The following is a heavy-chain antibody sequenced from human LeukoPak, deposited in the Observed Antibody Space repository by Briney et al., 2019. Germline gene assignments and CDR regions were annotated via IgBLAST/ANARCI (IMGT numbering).Heavy chain of an antibody. D-gene: IGHD3-22*01. J-gene: IGHJ3*02. CDR1: GFTFSSYW. CDR3: ARMPGSDSYDGRGKDAFDI. Sequence: GGSLRLSCAASGFTFSSYWVHWVRQAPGKGLVWVSRINSDGTSKTYADSVRGRFTISRDNAKNTLYLQMNGLSADDTAVYYCARMPGSDSYDGRGKDAFDIWGQGTMVTVSS. CDR2: INSDGTSK. V-gene: IGHV3-74*01.